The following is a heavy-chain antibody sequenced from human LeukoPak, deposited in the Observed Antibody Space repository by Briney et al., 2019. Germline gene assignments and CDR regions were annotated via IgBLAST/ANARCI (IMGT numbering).Heavy chain of an antibody. CDR2: IYSSGST. D-gene: IGHD2-2*01. V-gene: IGHV3-53*01. CDR1: GFTVSTYY. J-gene: IGHJ6*03. CDR3: ARSLVVVGVLATMGERDYYYMDV. Sequence: GGSLRLSCAASGFTVSTYYMSWVRQAPGSGLEWVSVIYSSGSTYYADSVKGRLTISRDNSKNTVYLQMNTLRAEDTAVYYCARSLVVVGVLATMGERDYYYMDVWGKGTTVTVSS.